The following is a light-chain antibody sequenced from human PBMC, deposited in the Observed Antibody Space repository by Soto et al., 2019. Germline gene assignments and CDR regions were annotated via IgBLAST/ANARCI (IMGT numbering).Light chain of an antibody. CDR2: GAP. Sequence: EIVMTQSPATLSVSPGERATLSCRASQTVSSNLAWYQQKLGQAPRLLIYGAPTRATGVPARFSGSGSGTEFTLTISSLQSEDFAVYYCQQYNVWPPWTFGQGTKVDIK. CDR1: QTVSSN. J-gene: IGKJ1*01. CDR3: QQYNVWPPWT. V-gene: IGKV3-15*01.